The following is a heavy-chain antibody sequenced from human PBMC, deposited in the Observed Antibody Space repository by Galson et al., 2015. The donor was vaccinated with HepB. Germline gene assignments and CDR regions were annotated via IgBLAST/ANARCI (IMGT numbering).Heavy chain of an antibody. V-gene: IGHV3-7*03. CDR1: GFTFSSYW. D-gene: IGHD3-22*01. J-gene: IGHJ5*02. CDR2: IKQDGSEK. Sequence: SLRLSCAASGFTFSSYWMSWVRQAPGKGLEWVANIKQDGSEKYYVDSVKGRFTISRDNAKNSLYLQMNSLRAEDTAVYYCARLKNYYDSSGYSGWFDPWGQGTLVTVSS. CDR3: ARLKNYYDSSGYSGWFDP.